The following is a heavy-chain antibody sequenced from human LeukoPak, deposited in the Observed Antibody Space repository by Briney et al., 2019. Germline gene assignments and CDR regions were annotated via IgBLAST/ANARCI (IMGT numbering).Heavy chain of an antibody. CDR2: ISTHSTYT. CDR1: GLIFSDYS. CDR3: ATYYYASGSSD. D-gene: IGHD3-10*01. V-gene: IGHV3-11*03. J-gene: IGHJ4*02. Sequence: GGSLRLSCAASGLIFSDYSMSWIRQAPGKGLEWVSYISTHSTYTHYADSVRGRFTISRDNAKNSLYLQMNSLRAEDTAVYYCATYYYASGSSDWGQGTLVTVSS.